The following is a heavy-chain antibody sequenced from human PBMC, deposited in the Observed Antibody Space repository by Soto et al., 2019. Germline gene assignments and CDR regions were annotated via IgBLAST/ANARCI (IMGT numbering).Heavy chain of an antibody. CDR2: ISYDGSNK. V-gene: IGHV3-30*03. CDR1: GFTFSSYG. CDR3: ARDGGRGSGYYFDY. D-gene: IGHD3-22*01. J-gene: IGHJ4*02. Sequence: QVQLVESGGGVVQPGRSLRLSCAASGFTFSSYGMHWVRQAPGKGLEWVAVISYDGSNKYYADSVKGRFTISRDNSKNTLYLQMNSLRAEDTAVYYCARDGGRGSGYYFDYWGQGTLVTVSS.